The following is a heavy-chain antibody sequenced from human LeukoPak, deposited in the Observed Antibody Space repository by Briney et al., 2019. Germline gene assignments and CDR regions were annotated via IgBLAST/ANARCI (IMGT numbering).Heavy chain of an antibody. CDR1: GGSISSYY. V-gene: IGHV4-59*08. Sequence: PSETLSLTCTVSGGSISSYYWSWIRQPPGKGLEWIAYISDIGSTNYNPSLKSRVTISLDTSKNQFSLKLSSVTAADTAVYYCGGHPLRHTLDFWGQGTLVTVSS. CDR2: ISDIGST. CDR3: GGHPLRHTLDF. J-gene: IGHJ4*02. D-gene: IGHD2-15*01.